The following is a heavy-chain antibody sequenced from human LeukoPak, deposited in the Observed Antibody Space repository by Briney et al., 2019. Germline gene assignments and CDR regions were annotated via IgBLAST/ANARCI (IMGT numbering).Heavy chain of an antibody. CDR1: GCSVSSGSYY. Sequence: SETLSLTCTVSGCSVSSGSYYWSWIRQPPGKGLEWIGNIYYSGSTNSNPSLKSRVPISVATSKNQFSLKLSSVTAADTAVYYCAGDDRIYGSFDPWGKGTLVTVSS. V-gene: IGHV4-61*01. CDR3: AGDDRIYGSFDP. D-gene: IGHD2-15*01. J-gene: IGHJ5*02. CDR2: IYYSGST.